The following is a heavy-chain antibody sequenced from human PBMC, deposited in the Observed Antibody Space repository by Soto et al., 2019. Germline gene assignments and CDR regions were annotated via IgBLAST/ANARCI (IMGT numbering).Heavy chain of an antibody. D-gene: IGHD3-16*01. CDR2: IYFAGTT. J-gene: IGHJ4*02. Sequence: PSETLSLTCTVSNGSISPNYWSWIRQPPGKGLEWIGYIYFAGTTTYNPSLKSRVTISLDASKNRFSLRLTSVTAADTAVYYCARRGAYFQALDSWGQGTLVTVSS. CDR3: ARRGAYFQALDS. CDR1: NGSISPNY. V-gene: IGHV4-59*08.